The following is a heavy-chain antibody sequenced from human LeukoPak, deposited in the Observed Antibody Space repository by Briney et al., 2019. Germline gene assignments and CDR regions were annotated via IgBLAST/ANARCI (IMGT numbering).Heavy chain of an antibody. CDR3: ARMGTVMTRRWYLDL. CDR1: GGSISTYY. CDR2: IYYSGST. Sequence: PSETLSLTCTVSGGSISTYYWNWLRQPPGKGLEWIGYIYYSGSTNHNSSLRSRVNISVDTSKNQVALKLSSVTAADTAVYYCARMGTVMTRRWYLDLWGRGTLVTVSS. V-gene: IGHV4-59*01. D-gene: IGHD4-17*01. J-gene: IGHJ2*01.